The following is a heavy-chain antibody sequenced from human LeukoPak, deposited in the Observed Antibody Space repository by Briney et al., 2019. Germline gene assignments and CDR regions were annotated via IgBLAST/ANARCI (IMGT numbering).Heavy chain of an antibody. Sequence: SETLSLTCTVSGGSISSYYWSWIRQPPGKGLEWIGYIYYSGSTNYNPSLKSRVTISVDTSKNQFSLQLNSVTPEDTAVYYCARVLAVAGTDWFDPWGQGTLVTVSS. J-gene: IGHJ5*02. V-gene: IGHV4-59*12. D-gene: IGHD6-19*01. CDR3: ARVLAVAGTDWFDP. CDR1: GGSISSYY. CDR2: IYYSGST.